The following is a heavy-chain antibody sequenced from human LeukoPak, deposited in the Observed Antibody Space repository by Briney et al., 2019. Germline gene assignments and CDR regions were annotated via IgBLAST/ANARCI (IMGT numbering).Heavy chain of an antibody. CDR3: ATPLDYYDSSGYHQGGD. V-gene: IGHV3-7*03. Sequence: GGSLRLSCAASEFTSSSYWMSWVRQAPGKGLEWVANIKQDGSKKNYVDSVKGRFTISRDNAKNSLYLQMNSLRAEDTAVYYCATPLDYYDSSGYHQGGDWGQRTLVTVSS. CDR2: IKQDGSKK. D-gene: IGHD3-22*01. J-gene: IGHJ4*02. CDR1: EFTSSSYW.